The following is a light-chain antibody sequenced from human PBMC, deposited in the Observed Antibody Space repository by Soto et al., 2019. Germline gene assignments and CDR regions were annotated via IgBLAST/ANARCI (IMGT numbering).Light chain of an antibody. CDR2: AVS. CDR3: SSYTSGSTDV. J-gene: IGLJ1*01. CDR1: SSDVGGYNY. Sequence: QSALTQPASVSGSPGQSITISCTGTSSDVGGYNYVSWYQQYPGKAPKLMIYAVSNRPSGISNRFSGSKSGNTASLTISGLQAEDEADYYCSSYTSGSTDVFGTGTKLTVL. V-gene: IGLV2-14*01.